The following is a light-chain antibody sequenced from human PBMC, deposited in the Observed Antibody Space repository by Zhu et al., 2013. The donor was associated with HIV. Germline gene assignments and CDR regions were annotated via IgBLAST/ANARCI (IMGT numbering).Light chain of an antibody. J-gene: IGKJ3*01. CDR1: HRVSSAY. CDR3: QQTKSYPFN. CDR2: GTS. V-gene: IGKV3D-7*01. Sequence: ELVLTQSPVTLSVSPGETATLSCRASHRVSSAYLAWYQQIPGQAPRLLISGTSNRATGIPDRFRGSGSGTDFALTVYGLQPEDSATYYCQQTKSYPFNFGPGTKVDVK.